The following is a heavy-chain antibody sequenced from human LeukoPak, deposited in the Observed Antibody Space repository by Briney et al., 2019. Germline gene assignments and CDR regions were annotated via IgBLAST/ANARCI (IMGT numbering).Heavy chain of an antibody. Sequence: GASVKVSCKASGYTFTSYGISWVRQAPGQGLEWMGWISAYNGNTNYAQKLQGRVTMTTDTSTSTAYMELRSLRSDDTAVYYCARPSTFYYDSSGYYFDYWGQGTLVTVSS. CDR3: ARPSTFYYDSSGYYFDY. D-gene: IGHD3-22*01. V-gene: IGHV1-18*01. CDR2: ISAYNGNT. CDR1: GYTFTSYG. J-gene: IGHJ4*02.